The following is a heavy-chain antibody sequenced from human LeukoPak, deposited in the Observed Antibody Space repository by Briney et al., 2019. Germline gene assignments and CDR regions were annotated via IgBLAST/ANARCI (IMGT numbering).Heavy chain of an antibody. Sequence: PGGSLRLSCAASGFTVSSNYMSWVRQAPGKGLEWVSVIYSGGSTYYADSVKGRFTISRDNSKNTLYLQMNSLRAEDTAVYYCASPKGYCSGGSCYSGDYWGQGTLVTVSS. CDR3: ASPKGYCSGGSCYSGDY. CDR1: GFTVSSNY. V-gene: IGHV3-66*01. CDR2: IYSGGST. J-gene: IGHJ4*02. D-gene: IGHD2-15*01.